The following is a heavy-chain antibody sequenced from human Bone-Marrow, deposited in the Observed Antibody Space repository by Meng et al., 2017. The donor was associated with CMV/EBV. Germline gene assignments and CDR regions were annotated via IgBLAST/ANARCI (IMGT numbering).Heavy chain of an antibody. J-gene: IGHJ4*02. Sequence: GGSLRLSCAASGFTFSSYAMHWVRQAPGKGLEWVAVISYDGSNKYYADSVKGRFTIPRDNSKNTLYLQMNSLRAEDTAVYYCARDMYSSSWYYFDYWGQGTLVTVSS. CDR3: ARDMYSSSWYYFDY. CDR2: ISYDGSNK. CDR1: GFTFSSYA. D-gene: IGHD6-13*01. V-gene: IGHV3-30-3*01.